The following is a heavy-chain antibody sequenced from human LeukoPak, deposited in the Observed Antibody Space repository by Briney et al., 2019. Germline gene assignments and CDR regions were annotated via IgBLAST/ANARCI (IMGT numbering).Heavy chain of an antibody. Sequence: GASVKVSCKASGGTFSSYAISWVRQAPGQGLEWMGGIIPIFGTANYAQKFQGRVTITADESTSTAYMELSSLRSEDTAVYYCARDPLGYYGSGSRYYYYMDVWGKGTTVTVSS. D-gene: IGHD3-10*01. CDR2: IIPIFGTA. V-gene: IGHV1-69*13. CDR1: GGTFSSYA. CDR3: ARDPLGYYGSGSRYYYYMDV. J-gene: IGHJ6*03.